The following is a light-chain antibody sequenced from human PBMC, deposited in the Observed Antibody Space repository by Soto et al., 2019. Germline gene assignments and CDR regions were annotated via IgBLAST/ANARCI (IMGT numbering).Light chain of an antibody. CDR2: EVS. Sequence: QSVLTQPASSSGSPGQSVTISCTGTISDVGGYNYVSWYQQHPGKAPKLMIYEVSKLPSGVPDRFSGSKSGNTASLTVSGLQAEDEADYYCSSYAGSNICVFGTGTKVTVL. J-gene: IGLJ1*01. V-gene: IGLV2-8*01. CDR3: SSYAGSNICV. CDR1: ISDVGGYNY.